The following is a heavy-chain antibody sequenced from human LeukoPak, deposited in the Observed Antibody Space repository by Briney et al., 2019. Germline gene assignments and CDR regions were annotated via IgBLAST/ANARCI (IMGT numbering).Heavy chain of an antibody. CDR3: ARARAFDI. J-gene: IGHJ3*02. CDR2: IYYSGTT. Sequence: SETLSLTCTVSGVSISSNYWSWIRQPPGKGLEWIGYIYYSGTTNYNPSLKSRVTMSVDTSKNQFSLNLSSVTAAVTAVYYCARARAFDIWGQGTMVTVSS. CDR1: GVSISSNY. V-gene: IGHV4-59*01.